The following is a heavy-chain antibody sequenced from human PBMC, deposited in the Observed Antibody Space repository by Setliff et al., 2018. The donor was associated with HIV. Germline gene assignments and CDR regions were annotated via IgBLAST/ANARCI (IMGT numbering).Heavy chain of an antibody. V-gene: IGHV1-69*04. CDR2: IIPILGIA. J-gene: IGHJ3*02. CDR1: GGTFSSYT. D-gene: IGHD3-22*01. Sequence: SVKVSCKASGGTFSSYTISWVRQAPGQGLEWMGRIIPILGIANYAQKFQGRVTITADKSTSTAYMELSSLRSEDTAVYYCARERGYFRITMIVVAAFDIWGQGAMVTVSS. CDR3: ARERGYFRITMIVVAAFDI.